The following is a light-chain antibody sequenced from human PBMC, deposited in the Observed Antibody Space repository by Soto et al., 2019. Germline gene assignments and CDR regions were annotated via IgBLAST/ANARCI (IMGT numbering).Light chain of an antibody. CDR3: QQRSNWPLALT. V-gene: IGKV3-11*01. CDR2: DAS. CDR1: QSVSSY. J-gene: IGKJ4*01. Sequence: EIVLTQSPATLSLSPGERATLSCRASQSVSSYLAWYQQKPGQAPRLLIYDASNRATGIPARFSGSGSGTDFTLTISSLEPEDFAVYYVQQRSNWPLALTFGGGTKVEIK.